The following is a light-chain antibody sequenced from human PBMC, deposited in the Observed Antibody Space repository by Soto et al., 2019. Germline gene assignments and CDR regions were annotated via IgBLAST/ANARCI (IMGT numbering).Light chain of an antibody. CDR2: DAS. V-gene: IGKV1-5*01. Sequence: DIQMTQSPSTLSASVGDRVILTCRASQSISSWLAWYQQKPGKAPKLLIYDASTLESGVPSRFSGSGFGTEFTLTINNLQTDDFATYYCQHYNSFSLTFGPGTKVDI. CDR3: QHYNSFSLT. CDR1: QSISSW. J-gene: IGKJ1*01.